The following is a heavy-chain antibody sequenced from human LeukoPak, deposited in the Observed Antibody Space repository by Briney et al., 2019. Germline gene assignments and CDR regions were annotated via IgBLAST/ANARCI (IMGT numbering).Heavy chain of an antibody. CDR2: ISGSGGST. CDR3: AKGFYYGPPRNPFDI. V-gene: IGHV3-23*01. D-gene: IGHD3-10*01. Sequence: GGSLRLSCAASRFTFSSYAMSWFRQAPGKGLEWVSAISGSGGSTYYADSVKGRFTISRDNSKNTLYLQVNSLRAEDTAVYYCAKGFYYGPPRNPFDIWGQGTMVTVSS. CDR1: RFTFSSYA. J-gene: IGHJ3*02.